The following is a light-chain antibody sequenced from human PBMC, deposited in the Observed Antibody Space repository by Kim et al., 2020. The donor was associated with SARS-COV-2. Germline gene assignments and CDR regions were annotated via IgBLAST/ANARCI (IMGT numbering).Light chain of an antibody. J-gene: IGLJ1*01. V-gene: IGLV2-11*01. CDR2: DVS. Sequence: PGQSVTTSCTGTSSDVGGYNYVSWYQQHPGKAPKLMIYDVSKRPSGVPDRFSGSKSGNTASLTISGLQAEDEADYYCCSYAGSYVFGTGTKVTVL. CDR1: SSDVGGYNY. CDR3: CSYAGSYV.